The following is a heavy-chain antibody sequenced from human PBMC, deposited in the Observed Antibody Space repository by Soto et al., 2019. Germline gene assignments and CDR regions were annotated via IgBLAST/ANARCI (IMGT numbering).Heavy chain of an antibody. CDR3: ARDMYYGSAGYYMDV. CDR2: TRNKANSYTT. D-gene: IGHD3-10*01. Sequence: GGSLRLSCAASGFTFSDHYMDWVRQAPGKGLEWVGRTRNKANSYTTEYAASVKGRFTISRDDSKNSLYLQMNSLKTEDTAVYYCARDMYYGSAGYYMDVWGKGTTVTVSS. CDR1: GFTFSDHY. V-gene: IGHV3-72*01. J-gene: IGHJ6*03.